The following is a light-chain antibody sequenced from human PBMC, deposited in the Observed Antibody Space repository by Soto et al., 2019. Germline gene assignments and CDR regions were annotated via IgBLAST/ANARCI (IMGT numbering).Light chain of an antibody. CDR1: QSISTY. CDR3: LQSYSTPRT. V-gene: IGKV1-39*01. Sequence: DIQMTQSPCSLSASVRHRVTITCRASQSISTYLNWYQQKVGKAPKLLIYAASSLQRGVASRFSGSGSGTDFPLTISSVQPEDCATYHCLQSYSTPRTFGQGTKLEI. CDR2: AAS. J-gene: IGKJ2*02.